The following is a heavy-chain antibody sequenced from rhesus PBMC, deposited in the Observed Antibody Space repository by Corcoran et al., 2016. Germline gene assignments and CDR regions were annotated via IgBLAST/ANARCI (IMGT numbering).Heavy chain of an antibody. V-gene: IGHV4-73*01. CDR2: IDGNSAST. D-gene: IGHD3-3*01. J-gene: IGHJ5-1*01. CDR1: GGSITGYY. Sequence: QVKLQQWGEGLVKPSETLSLTCAVYGGSITGYYWSWIRQPPGKGLEWIGNIDGNSASTNYNPTPKNRVTISKDTSKNQFSLKLSSVTAADTAVYYCARVLRDRFDVWGPGVLVTVSS. CDR3: ARVLRDRFDV.